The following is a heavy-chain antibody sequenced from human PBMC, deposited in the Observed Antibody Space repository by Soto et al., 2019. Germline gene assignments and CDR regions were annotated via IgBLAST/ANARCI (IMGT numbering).Heavy chain of an antibody. D-gene: IGHD1-20*01. V-gene: IGHV1-18*01. CDR1: GYTFTSYG. J-gene: IGHJ4*02. CDR2: TRDYDGNT. Sequence: QVQLVQSGAEVKKPGASVKVSCKASGYTFTSYGISWVRQAPGQGREWMGWTRDYDGNTNYGQKSQGRVTITKDTTTSTAYMELRTLRCDDTAVDYGASFYEYNWNVDYCGQGTLVTVSS. CDR3: ASFYEYNWNVDY.